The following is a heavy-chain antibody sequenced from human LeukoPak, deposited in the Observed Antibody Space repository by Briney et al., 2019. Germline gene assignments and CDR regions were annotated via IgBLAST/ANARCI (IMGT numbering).Heavy chain of an antibody. CDR1: GGSISSYY. V-gene: IGHV4-4*09. CDR2: IYTSGST. D-gene: IGHD3-16*01. J-gene: IGHJ6*03. Sequence: SETLSLTCTVSGGSISSYYWSWIRQPPGKGLEWIGYIYTSGSTNYNPSLKSRVTISVDTSKNQFSLKLSSVTAADTAVYYCARTGLRSGGGYYYYMDVWGKGTTVTVYS. CDR3: ARTGLRSGGGYYYYMDV.